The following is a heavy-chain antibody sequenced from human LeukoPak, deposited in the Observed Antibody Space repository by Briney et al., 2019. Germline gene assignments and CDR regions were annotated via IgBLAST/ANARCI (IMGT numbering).Heavy chain of an antibody. D-gene: IGHD5-12*01. CDR1: GFTFSSYT. J-gene: IGHJ4*02. CDR3: AKTTGGNAYDYIDY. CDR2: ISSGGGTI. Sequence: GGSLRLSCAASGFTFSSYTMIWVRQAPGKGLEWLSYISSGGGTIYYADSVKGRFTISRDNAKNSLYLQMNSLRAEDTAVYYCAKTTGGNAYDYIDYWGQGTLVTVSS. V-gene: IGHV3-48*04.